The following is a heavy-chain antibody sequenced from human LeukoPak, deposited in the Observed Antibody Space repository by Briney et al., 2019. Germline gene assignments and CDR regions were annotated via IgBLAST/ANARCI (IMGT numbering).Heavy chain of an antibody. V-gene: IGHV3-30*02. Sequence: GGSLRLSCAASGFIFSSYGMHWVRQAPGKGLEWVAFIRYDGSNTYYADSVKGRFTISRDNSKNTLYLQMNSLRAEDTAVYYCARDDTVAGSDAFDIWGQGTMVTVSS. CDR1: GFIFSSYG. J-gene: IGHJ3*02. CDR2: IRYDGSNT. CDR3: ARDDTVAGSDAFDI. D-gene: IGHD6-19*01.